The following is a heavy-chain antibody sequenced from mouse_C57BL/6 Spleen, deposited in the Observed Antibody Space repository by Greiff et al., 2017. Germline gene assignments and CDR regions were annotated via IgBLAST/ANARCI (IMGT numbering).Heavy chain of an antibody. CDR2: IYPGDGDT. D-gene: IGHD2-12*01. CDR1: GYAFSSSW. Sequence: VQLQQSGPELVKPGASVKISCKASGYAFSSSWMNWVKQRPGKGLEWIGRIYPGDGDTNYNGKFKGKATLTADKSSSTAYMQLSSLTSEDSAVYFCAREGGGIRRGDFDYWGQGTTLTVSS. J-gene: IGHJ2*01. CDR3: AREGGGIRRGDFDY. V-gene: IGHV1-82*01.